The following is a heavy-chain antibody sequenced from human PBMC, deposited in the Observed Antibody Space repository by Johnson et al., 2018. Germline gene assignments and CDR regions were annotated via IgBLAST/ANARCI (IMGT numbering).Heavy chain of an antibody. V-gene: IGHV3-30-3*01. Sequence: VQLGEAGGGVVQPGRSLRLSCAASGFTFSSYAMHWVRQAPGKGLEWVAVISYDGSNKYYADPVKGRFTISRNNSKNTLYQQMNSLRAEDTVVYYCARYGNYYDSSGYHDAFDIWGQGTMVTVSS. D-gene: IGHD3-22*01. CDR1: GFTFSSYA. CDR2: ISYDGSNK. J-gene: IGHJ3*02. CDR3: ARYGNYYDSSGYHDAFDI.